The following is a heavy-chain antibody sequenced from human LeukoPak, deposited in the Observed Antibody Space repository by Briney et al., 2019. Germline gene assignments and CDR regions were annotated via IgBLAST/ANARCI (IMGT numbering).Heavy chain of an antibody. Sequence: GRSLRLSCAASGFSFSNSWMYWVRQGPGKGPVWVSRIKRDGTRIEYADSVKGRFTISRDNAKKTLFLQMSSLRVEDTAVYYCARGPDHGGSYYPDWGQGTRVIVSS. V-gene: IGHV3-74*01. CDR1: GFSFSNSW. CDR2: IKRDGTRI. D-gene: IGHD2-15*01. CDR3: ARGPDHGGSYYPD. J-gene: IGHJ4*02.